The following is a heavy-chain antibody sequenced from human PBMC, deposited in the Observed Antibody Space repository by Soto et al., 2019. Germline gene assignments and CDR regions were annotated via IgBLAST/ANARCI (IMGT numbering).Heavy chain of an antibody. D-gene: IGHD3-3*01. CDR1: GYPFTGYH. Sequence: ASVKGSCKASGYPFTGYHMHWGPQPPGRGFEWMGWISAYNGNTNYAQKLQGRVTMTTDTSTSTAYMELRRLRSDDTAVYYCAREPLRFLEWLSSRDYRMDVWGQGTTVTVSS. CDR2: ISAYNGNT. J-gene: IGHJ6*02. V-gene: IGHV1-18*04. CDR3: AREPLRFLEWLSSRDYRMDV.